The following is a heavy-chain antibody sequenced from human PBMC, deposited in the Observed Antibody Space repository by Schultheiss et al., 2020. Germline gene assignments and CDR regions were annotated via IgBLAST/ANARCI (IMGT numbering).Heavy chain of an antibody. CDR2: IYGCNST. CDR1: EFTVSTNC. CDR3: ARAGPDDYYYYYMDV. Sequence: SCAASEFTVSTNCMSWVRQAPGKGLEWVSLIYGCNSTNYADSVKGRFTISRDNSKNTLYLQMNSLRAEDTAVYYCARAGPDDYYYYYMDVWGKGTTVTVSS. J-gene: IGHJ6*03. V-gene: IGHV3-66*03. D-gene: IGHD1-14*01.